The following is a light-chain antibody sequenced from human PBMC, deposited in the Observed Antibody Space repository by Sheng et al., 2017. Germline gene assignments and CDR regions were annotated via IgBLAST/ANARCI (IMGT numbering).Light chain of an antibody. CDR1: QSISSRY. J-gene: IGKJ1*01. CDR2: GAS. CDR3: QQYHNWPPWA. V-gene: IGKV3-15*01. Sequence: EIVLTQSPGTLSLSPGDRATLSCRASQSISSRYLAWYQQKPGRAPRLLIYGASTRATGIPARFSGSGSGTEFTLTISSLQSEDFAVYYCQQYHNWPPWAFGQGTKVEIK.